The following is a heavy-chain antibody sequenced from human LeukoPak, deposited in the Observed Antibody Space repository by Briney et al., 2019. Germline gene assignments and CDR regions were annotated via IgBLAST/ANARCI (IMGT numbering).Heavy chain of an antibody. CDR1: GYTFTSYA. D-gene: IGHD3-3*01. CDR2: IIPIFGTA. V-gene: IGHV1-69*13. Sequence: GASVKVSCKASGYTFTSYAISWVRQAPGQGLEWMGGIIPIFGTANYAQKFQGRVTITADESTSTAYMELSSLRSEDTAVYYCARSLFRFLEWSYRSYYYYYMDVWGKGTTVTVSS. J-gene: IGHJ6*03. CDR3: ARSLFRFLEWSYRSYYYYYMDV.